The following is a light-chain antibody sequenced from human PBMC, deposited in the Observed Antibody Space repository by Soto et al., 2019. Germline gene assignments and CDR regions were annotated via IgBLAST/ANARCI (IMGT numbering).Light chain of an antibody. J-gene: IGKJ5*01. CDR1: GGVSRN. V-gene: IGKV3-15*01. CDR3: QQYNSWPPIT. CDR2: DAS. Sequence: EVVMTQSPATLSVSPGERATLSCRAGGGVSRNLAGYQQKPGQAPRLLIYDASTRATGIPDRFSGGGSGTEFTLTISSLQSEDFVVYYCQQYNSWPPITFGQGTRLEIK.